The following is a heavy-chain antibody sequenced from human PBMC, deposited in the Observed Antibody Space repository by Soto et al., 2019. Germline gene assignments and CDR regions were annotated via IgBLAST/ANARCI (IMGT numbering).Heavy chain of an antibody. CDR3: NRGQGAPIGDYYDHGMDV. Sequence: GGSLRLSYAASGFNFSGSAIHWVRQASGKGLEWVGRIRSRANNYATSSAASVKGRFKFSRDDSKNTAYLQMSTLKTEDTAVYYCNRGQGAPIGDYYDHGMDVWGQGTTVTVSS. CDR2: IRSRANNYAT. J-gene: IGHJ6*02. V-gene: IGHV3-73*01. CDR1: GFNFSGSA. D-gene: IGHD2-2*02.